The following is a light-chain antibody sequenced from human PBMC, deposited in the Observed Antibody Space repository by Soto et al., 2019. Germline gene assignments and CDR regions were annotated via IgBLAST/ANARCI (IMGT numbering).Light chain of an antibody. J-gene: IGLJ1*01. CDR1: SSNIGAGYN. CDR2: GNT. Sequence: QSVLTQPPSVSGAPGQRVTISCTGSSSNIGAGYNVHWYQQLPGAAPKLLIYGNTNRPSGVPDRFSGSKSFTSASLAITGLQAEDEADYYCQSYDSSLSGSLFGTGTKVTVL. V-gene: IGLV1-40*01. CDR3: QSYDSSLSGSL.